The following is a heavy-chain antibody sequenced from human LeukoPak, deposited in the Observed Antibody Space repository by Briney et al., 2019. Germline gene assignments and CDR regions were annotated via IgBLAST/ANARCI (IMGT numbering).Heavy chain of an antibody. V-gene: IGHV3-48*03. D-gene: IGHD3-16*01. CDR2: IKNDGSKI. Sequence: GGSLRLSCAASGFTFSSYEMNWVRQAPGKGLEWLSYIKNDGSKIYYTDSVKGRFTISRDNAKNSLFLQMNSLRAEDTAVYYCVRGSLSDRGDYWGQGTLVTVSS. CDR1: GFTFSSYE. CDR3: VRGSLSDRGDY. J-gene: IGHJ4*02.